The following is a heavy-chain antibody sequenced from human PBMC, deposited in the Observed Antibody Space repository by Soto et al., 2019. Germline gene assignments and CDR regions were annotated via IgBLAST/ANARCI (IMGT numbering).Heavy chain of an antibody. CDR1: GGSISSYY. CDR2: IYYSGST. J-gene: IGHJ5*02. D-gene: IGHD3-10*01. CDR3: AKGGVLWVGKSTKWFDP. Sequence: TSETLYLTCTVYGGSISSYYWSWIRQPPGKGLEWIGYIYYSGSTNYNPSLKSRVTISVDTSKNQFSLKLSSVTAADTAVYYCAKGGVLWVGKSTKWFDPWAQVPLVTVYS. V-gene: IGHV4-59*01.